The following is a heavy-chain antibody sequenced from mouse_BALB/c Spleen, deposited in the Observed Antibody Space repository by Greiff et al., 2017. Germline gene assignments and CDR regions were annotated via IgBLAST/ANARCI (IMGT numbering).Heavy chain of an antibody. CDR3: ATNGGYRGDYYAMDY. CDR2: INPGSGGT. CDR1: GYAFTNYL. J-gene: IGHJ4*01. Sequence: QVQLKESGAELVRPGTSVKVSCKASGYAFTNYLIEWVKQRPGQGLEWIGVINPGSGGTNYNEKFKGKATLTADKSSSTACMQLSSLTSDDSAVYFCATNGGYRGDYYAMDYWGQGTSVTVSS. D-gene: IGHD2-14*01. V-gene: IGHV1-54*01.